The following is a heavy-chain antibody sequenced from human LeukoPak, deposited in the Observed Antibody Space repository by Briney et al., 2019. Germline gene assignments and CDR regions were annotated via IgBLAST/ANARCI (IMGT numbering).Heavy chain of an antibody. CDR2: INPNSGGT. V-gene: IGHV1-2*02. CDR1: GYTFTGYY. Sequence: ASVKVSCKASGYTFTGYYMHWVRQAPGQGLEWMGWINPNSGGTNYAQQFQGRVTMTRDTSISTAYMELSRLRSDDTAVYYCARDRSGYSYGYDYWGQGTLVTVSS. J-gene: IGHJ4*02. CDR3: ARDRSGYSYGYDY. D-gene: IGHD5-18*01.